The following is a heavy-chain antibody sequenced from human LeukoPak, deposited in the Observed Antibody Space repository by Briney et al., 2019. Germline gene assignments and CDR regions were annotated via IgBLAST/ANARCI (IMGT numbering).Heavy chain of an antibody. CDR1: GGTFSSYA. CDR2: IIPIFGTA. J-gene: IGHJ3*02. CDR3: ARSKTPPDAFDI. V-gene: IGHV1-69*06. Sequence: SVKVSCKASGGTFSSYAISWVRQAPGQGLEWMEGIIPIFGTANYAQKFQGRVTITADKSTSTAYMELSSLRSEDTAVYYCARSKTPPDAFDIWGQGTMVTVSS.